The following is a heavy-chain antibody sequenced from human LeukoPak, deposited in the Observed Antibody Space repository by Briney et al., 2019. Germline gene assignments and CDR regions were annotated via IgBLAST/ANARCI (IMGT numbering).Heavy chain of an antibody. J-gene: IGHJ3*02. CDR3: ASSISRSGFPDGAFDI. CDR2: INPNSGGT. D-gene: IGHD3-3*01. Sequence: ASVKVSCKASGYTFTGYYMHWVRQAPGQGLEWMGWINPNSGGTNYAQKFQGRVTVTRDTSISTAYMALSRLRSDDTAVYYCASSISRSGFPDGAFDIWGQGTMVTVSS. V-gene: IGHV1-2*02. CDR1: GYTFTGYY.